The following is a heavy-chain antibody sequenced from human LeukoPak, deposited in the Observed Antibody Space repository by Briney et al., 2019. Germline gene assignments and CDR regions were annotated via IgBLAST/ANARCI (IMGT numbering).Heavy chain of an antibody. CDR3: ARDTGDDPDPWYFDY. D-gene: IGHD3-16*01. CDR1: GGSISSGDYY. V-gene: IGHV4-30-4*08. J-gene: IGHJ4*02. CDR2: IYYSGST. Sequence: SQTLSLTCTVSGGSISSGDYYWSGIRQPPWKGLEWIGYIYYSGSTYYNPSLKSRVTISVDTSKNQFSLKLSSVTAADTAVYYCARDTGDDPDPWYFDYWGQGTLVTVSS.